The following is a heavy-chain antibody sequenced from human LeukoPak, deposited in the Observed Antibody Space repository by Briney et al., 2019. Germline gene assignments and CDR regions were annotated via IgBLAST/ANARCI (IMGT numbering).Heavy chain of an antibody. Sequence: ASVKVSCKASGYTFTSYGISWVRQAPGQGLEWMGWISAYNGNTNYAQKLQGRVTMTTDTSTSTAYMELRSLRSDDTAVYYCARVIRHMSSGWTVWLDPWGQGTLVTVSS. CDR2: ISAYNGNT. V-gene: IGHV1-18*01. D-gene: IGHD6-19*01. CDR3: ARVIRHMSSGWTVWLDP. J-gene: IGHJ5*02. CDR1: GYTFTSYG.